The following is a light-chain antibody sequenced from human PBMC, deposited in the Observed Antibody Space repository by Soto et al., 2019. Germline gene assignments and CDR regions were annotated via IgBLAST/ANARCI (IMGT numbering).Light chain of an antibody. Sequence: DIQMTQSPSSLSASVGDRVTITCRASHGISKYLAWYQQKPGKVPKFLIYEASTLQSGVPSRFSGSGSGTDFTLTISSLQPEDVATYYCQNYNSAPPTFGQGTKVEIK. CDR1: HGISKY. V-gene: IGKV1-27*01. CDR2: EAS. J-gene: IGKJ1*01. CDR3: QNYNSAPPT.